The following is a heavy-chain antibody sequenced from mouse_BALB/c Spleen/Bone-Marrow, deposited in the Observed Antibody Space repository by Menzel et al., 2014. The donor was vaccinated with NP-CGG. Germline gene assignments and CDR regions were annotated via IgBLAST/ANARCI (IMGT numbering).Heavy chain of an antibody. J-gene: IGHJ3*01. CDR2: IDPANGNT. CDR1: GFNIKDTY. CDR3: ARNGNYGSWFAY. Sequence: VQLQQSGAELVKPGASVKLSCTASGFNIKDTYMHWVKQRPEQGLEWIGRIDPANGNTKYDPKFQGKATITADTSSNTAYLQLSSLTSEDTAVYYCARNGNYGSWFAYWGQGTLFTVSA. D-gene: IGHD2-1*01. V-gene: IGHV14-3*02.